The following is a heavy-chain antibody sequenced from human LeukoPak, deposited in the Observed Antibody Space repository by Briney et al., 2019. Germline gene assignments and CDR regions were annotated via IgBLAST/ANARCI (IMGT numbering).Heavy chain of an antibody. D-gene: IGHD3-10*01. J-gene: IGHJ5*02. Sequence: GGSLRLSCAASGFTFSSCDMNWVRQAPGKGLEWVSYITGSSSTIYYADSVKGRFTISRDNAKNSLYLQMNSLRDEDTAVYYCARPVPRGGFNWFDPWGQGTLVTVSS. CDR2: ITGSSSTI. V-gene: IGHV3-48*02. CDR3: ARPVPRGGFNWFDP. CDR1: GFTFSSCD.